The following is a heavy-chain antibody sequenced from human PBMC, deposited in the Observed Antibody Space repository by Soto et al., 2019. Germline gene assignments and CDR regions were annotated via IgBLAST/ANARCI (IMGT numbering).Heavy chain of an antibody. J-gene: IGHJ4*02. CDR1: GGSIISYY. CDR2: SYYSGST. V-gene: IGHV4-59*08. CDR3: ARLLYDSRGYYYFDY. Sequence: SETLSLTCTVSGGSIISYYWSWFRQPPGKGLEWIGYSYYSGSTNYNPSLKSRVTISVDTSKNQFSLKLSSVTAADTADYYCARLLYDSRGYYYFDYWGQGTQVTVSS. D-gene: IGHD3-22*01.